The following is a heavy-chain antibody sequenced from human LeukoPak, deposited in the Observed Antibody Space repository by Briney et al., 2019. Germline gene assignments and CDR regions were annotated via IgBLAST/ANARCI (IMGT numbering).Heavy chain of an antibody. V-gene: IGHV6-1*01. J-gene: IGHJ4*02. Sequence: SQTLSLTCDISGDSVSSNSAAWNWIRQSPSRGLEWLGRTYYKSKWYKDYAGSVNSRITINPDTSKNQFSLQLNSVTPEDTAVYYCARGGPWDLPVGKFDYWGQGTLITVSS. CDR1: GDSVSSNSAA. CDR2: TYYKSKWYK. D-gene: IGHD1-26*01. CDR3: ARGGPWDLPVGKFDY.